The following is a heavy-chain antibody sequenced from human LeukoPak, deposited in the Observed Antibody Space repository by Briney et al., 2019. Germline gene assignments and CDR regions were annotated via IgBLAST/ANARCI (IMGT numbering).Heavy chain of an antibody. CDR1: GFAFNNYA. CDR2: IYDNGGQR. CDR3: AKTQWKVGATDYFDY. J-gene: IGHJ4*02. D-gene: IGHD1-26*01. V-gene: IGHV3-23*01. Sequence: GGPLRLSCAASGFAFNNYAMTWVRQAPGKGLEWVSNIYDNGGQRHYADSVKGRFTISRDNSKNTLFFQMDSLRAEDTAVYYCAKTQWKVGATDYFDYWGQGILVTVSS.